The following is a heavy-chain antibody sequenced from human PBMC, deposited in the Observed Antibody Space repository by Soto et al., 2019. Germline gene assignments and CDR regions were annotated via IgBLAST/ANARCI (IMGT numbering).Heavy chain of an antibody. D-gene: IGHD2-2*01. CDR2: INQDGSEK. Sequence: GGSLRLSCAASGFTFSSYWMSWVRQAPGKGLEWVANINQDGSEKHYVDSVKGRFTISRDNAKNSLFLQMNSLRGEDTAVYYCARGHLQPGGPKLFDYWGQGILVTVSS. V-gene: IGHV3-7*01. J-gene: IGHJ4*02. CDR3: ARGHLQPGGPKLFDY. CDR1: GFTFSSYW.